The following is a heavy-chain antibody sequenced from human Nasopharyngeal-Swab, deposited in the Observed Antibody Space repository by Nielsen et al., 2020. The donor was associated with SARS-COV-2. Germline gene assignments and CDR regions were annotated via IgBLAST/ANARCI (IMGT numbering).Heavy chain of an antibody. CDR1: GGSISSGGYY. CDR3: ARAPSVYYYGMDV. CDR2: IYYSGST. J-gene: IGHJ6*02. V-gene: IGHV4-31*03. Sequence: SETLSLTCTVSGGSISSGGYYWSWIRQHPGKGLEWIGYIYYSGSTYYNPSLKSRVTISVDTSKNQFSLKLSSVTAADTAVYYCARAPSVYYYGMDVWVQGTTVTVSS.